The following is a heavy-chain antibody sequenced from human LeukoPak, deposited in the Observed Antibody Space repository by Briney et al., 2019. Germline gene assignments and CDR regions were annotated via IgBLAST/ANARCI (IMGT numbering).Heavy chain of an antibody. CDR3: ARGSSGYRFDC. CDR1: FGSISRFY. CDR2: IHYSGST. V-gene: IGHV4-59*01. J-gene: IGHJ4*02. Sequence: SETLSLTRTVSFGSISRFYWSSIRQRPEKGLEWIGYIHYSGSTNYNPSLKTRVTISVDTSKNQFSLNLSSVTAADTAVYYCARGSSGYRFDCWGQGTLVTVSS. D-gene: IGHD3-22*01.